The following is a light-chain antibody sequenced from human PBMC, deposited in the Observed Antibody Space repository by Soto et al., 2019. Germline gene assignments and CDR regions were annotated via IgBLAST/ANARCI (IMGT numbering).Light chain of an antibody. J-gene: IGLJ2*01. Sequence: QSALTQPASVSGSPGQSITIPCTGASSDVGSYNLVSWYQQHPGKAPKLMIYEVSRRPSGISNLFSGSKSGNTASLTISGLQAEDEADYYCCSYAGSPTFVIFGGGTKLTVL. CDR2: EVS. CDR1: SSDVGSYNL. CDR3: CSYAGSPTFVI. V-gene: IGLV2-23*02.